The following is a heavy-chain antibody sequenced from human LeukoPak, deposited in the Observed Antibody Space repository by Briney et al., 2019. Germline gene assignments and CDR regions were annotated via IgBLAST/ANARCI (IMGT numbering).Heavy chain of an antibody. J-gene: IGHJ4*02. D-gene: IGHD5-12*01. Sequence: GGSLRLSCAASGFTFSSFWMTWVRQAPGKGLEWVANINQNGSEKYYVDSVKGRFTISRDNAKNSEYLQMNSLRAEDTAAYYCARDGGVSGYDLLDYWGQGTLVTVSS. CDR1: GFTFSSFW. CDR2: INQNGSEK. V-gene: IGHV3-7*01. CDR3: ARDGGVSGYDLLDY.